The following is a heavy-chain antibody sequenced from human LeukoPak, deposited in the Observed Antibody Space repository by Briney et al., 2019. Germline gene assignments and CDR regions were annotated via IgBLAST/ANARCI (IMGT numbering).Heavy chain of an antibody. CDR2: IWYGGSNK. D-gene: IGHD6-13*01. J-gene: IGHJ3*02. CDR1: GFTFSSYG. CDR3: AKGLVAAAEGYAFDI. V-gene: IGHV3-30*18. Sequence: GRSLRLSCAASGFTFSSYGIHWVRQAPGKGLEWVAVIWYGGSNKYYADSVKGRFTISRDNSKNTLYLQMNSLRAEDTAVYYCAKGLVAAAEGYAFDIWGQGTMVTVSS.